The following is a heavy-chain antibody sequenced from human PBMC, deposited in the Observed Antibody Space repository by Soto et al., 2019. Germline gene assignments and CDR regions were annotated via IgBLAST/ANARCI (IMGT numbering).Heavy chain of an antibody. J-gene: IGHJ4*02. Sequence: GSLRLSCAASGXTFSTCCMHWVRQAPGKGLVWVSRISSDGSSTNYADSVKGRFTISRDNANNTLYLQMNNMRAEDTAVYYCASLYSSAWARDYWGQGTLVTVSS. CDR2: ISSDGSST. CDR3: ASLYSSAWARDY. CDR1: GXTFSTCC. D-gene: IGHD6-19*01. V-gene: IGHV3-74*01.